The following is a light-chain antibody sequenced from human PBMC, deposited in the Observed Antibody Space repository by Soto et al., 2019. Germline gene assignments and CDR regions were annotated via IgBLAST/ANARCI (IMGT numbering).Light chain of an antibody. CDR2: AAS. V-gene: IGKV3-20*01. CDR1: QSVSATY. J-gene: IGKJ4*01. Sequence: EFVLTQYPGTLSLSPGEGATLSCRASQSVSATYLAWYQQKPGQAPRLLIYAASSRATGVPDRFSGSGSGTDFTLTISRLEPEDFAVYYCQHYVTSPLTFGGGTKVDIK. CDR3: QHYVTSPLT.